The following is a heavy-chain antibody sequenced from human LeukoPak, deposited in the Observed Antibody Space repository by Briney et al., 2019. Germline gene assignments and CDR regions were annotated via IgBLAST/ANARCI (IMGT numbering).Heavy chain of an antibody. CDR1: GGSFSGYY. Sequence: SETLSLTCAVYGGSFSGYYWSWIRQPPGKGLEWIGEINHSGSTNYNPSLKSRVTISIDTPKNQFSLKLNSVTAADTAVYYCARVGSGVGTSSSWGHFDYWGQGTLVTVSS. D-gene: IGHD6-13*01. J-gene: IGHJ4*02. CDR3: ARVGSGVGTSSSWGHFDY. CDR2: INHSGST. V-gene: IGHV4-34*01.